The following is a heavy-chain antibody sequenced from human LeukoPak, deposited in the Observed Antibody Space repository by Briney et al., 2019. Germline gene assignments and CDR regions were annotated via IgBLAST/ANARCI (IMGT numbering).Heavy chain of an antibody. Sequence: PSETLSLTCDVSGYSFRRGSDWGWTSPPPGTGLDWIGCMFHSGDTYHNPSLKSRVTISADTSKNQFSLKLTSVTAADTAVYYCAKVGAYGDYARHDYWGQGTLVTVSS. CDR2: MFHSGDT. CDR1: GYSFRRGSD. D-gene: IGHD4-17*01. V-gene: IGHV4-38-2*01. CDR3: AKVGAYGDYARHDY. J-gene: IGHJ4*02.